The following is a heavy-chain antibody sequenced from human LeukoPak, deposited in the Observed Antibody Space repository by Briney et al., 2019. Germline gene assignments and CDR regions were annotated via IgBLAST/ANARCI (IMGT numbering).Heavy chain of an antibody. V-gene: IGHV3-30*02. CDR1: GFTFSSYG. CDR3: ATTIVVVPAAILGALDV. CDR2: IRYDGSNK. Sequence: PGGPLRLSCAASGFTFSSYGMHWVRQAPGKGLEWVAFIRYDGSNKYYADSVKGRFTISRDNSKNTLYLQMNSLRAEDTAVYYCATTIVVVPAAILGALDVWGQGTMVTVSS. D-gene: IGHD2-2*01. J-gene: IGHJ3*01.